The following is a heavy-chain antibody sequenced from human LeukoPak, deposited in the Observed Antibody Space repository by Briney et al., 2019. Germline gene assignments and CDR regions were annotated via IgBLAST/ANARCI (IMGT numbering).Heavy chain of an antibody. CDR3: ATGGIIAAAHNWFDP. CDR2: IIPIFGSA. Sequence: ASVKLSCKASGGTFSSYAISWVRQAPGQGLEWMGGIIPIFGSANYAQKFQGRVTITADESTSTAYMELSSLRSEDTAVYYCATGGIIAAAHNWFDPWGQGTLATVSS. CDR1: GGTFSSYA. J-gene: IGHJ5*02. V-gene: IGHV1-69*13. D-gene: IGHD6-13*01.